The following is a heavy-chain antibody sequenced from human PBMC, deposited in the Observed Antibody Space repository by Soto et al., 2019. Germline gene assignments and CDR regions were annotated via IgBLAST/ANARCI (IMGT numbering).Heavy chain of an antibody. CDR2: INPNSGGT. CDR1: GYTFTGYY. V-gene: IGHV1-2*02. J-gene: IGHJ6*02. CDR3: ARDSANSGYVYREWMDV. D-gene: IGHD5-12*01. Sequence: SVKVSCKASGYTFTGYYMHRVRQAPGQGLEWMGWINPNSGGTNYAQKFQGRVTMTRDTSISTAYMELSRLRSDDTAVYYCARDSANSGYVYREWMDVWGQGTTVTVSS.